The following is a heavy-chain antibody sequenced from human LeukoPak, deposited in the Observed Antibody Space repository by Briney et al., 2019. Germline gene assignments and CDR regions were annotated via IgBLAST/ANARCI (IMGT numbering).Heavy chain of an antibody. Sequence: GGSLRLSCAASGFTFSSYGMHWVRQAPGKGLEWVAVISYDGSNKYYADSVKGRFISSRDNAKNSLYLQLNSLTVEDTAVYYCARVSREYGDLDSWGQGTLVTVSS. D-gene: IGHD4-17*01. CDR2: ISYDGSNK. J-gene: IGHJ4*02. CDR1: GFTFSSYG. CDR3: ARVSREYGDLDS. V-gene: IGHV3-30*03.